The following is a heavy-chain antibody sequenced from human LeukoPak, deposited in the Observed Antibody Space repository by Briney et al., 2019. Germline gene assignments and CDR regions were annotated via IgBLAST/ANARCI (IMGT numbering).Heavy chain of an antibody. CDR3: ATALPTSTVPLT. V-gene: IGHV3-21*01. CDR1: GFTFSSNS. Sequence: GGSLRLSCAASGFTFSSNSMNWVRQAPGKGLEWVSSISSSSSYIYYADSVKGRFIISRDNAKNSLYLQMNSLRAEDTAVYYCATALPTSTVPLTWGQGILVTVSS. CDR2: ISSSSSYI. D-gene: IGHD2/OR15-2a*01. J-gene: IGHJ5*02.